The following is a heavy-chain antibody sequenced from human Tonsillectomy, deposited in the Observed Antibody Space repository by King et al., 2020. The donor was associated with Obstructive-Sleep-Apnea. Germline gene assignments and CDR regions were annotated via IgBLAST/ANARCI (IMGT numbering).Heavy chain of an antibody. CDR2: IYYSGST. CDR1: GGSISNDY. Sequence: QLQESGPGLVKPSETLSLTCTVSGGSISNDYWSWIRQPPGKGLEYIGYIYYSGSTNYNPSLKSRVTISVDTSKNQFSLKLSSVTAADAAVYYCARAGTAATGTVIDYWGQGTLVTVSS. V-gene: IGHV4-59*08. J-gene: IGHJ4*02. CDR3: ARAGTAATGTVIDY. D-gene: IGHD1/OR15-1a*01.